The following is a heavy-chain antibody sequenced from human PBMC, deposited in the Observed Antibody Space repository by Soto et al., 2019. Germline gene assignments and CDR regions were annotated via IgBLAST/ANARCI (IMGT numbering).Heavy chain of an antibody. V-gene: IGHV4-34*01. D-gene: IGHD3-10*01. CDR3: AGSYYYDPFAI. J-gene: IGHJ3*02. Sequence: PSETLSLTCAVYGGSFSGYYWSWIRQPPGKGLEWIGEINHSGSTNYNPSLKSRVTISVDTSKNQFSLKLSSVTAADTAVYYCAGSYYYDPFAIWGQGTMVTVSS. CDR1: GGSFSGYY. CDR2: INHSGST.